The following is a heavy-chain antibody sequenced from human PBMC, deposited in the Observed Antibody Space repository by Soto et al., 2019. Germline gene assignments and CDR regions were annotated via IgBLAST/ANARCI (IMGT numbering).Heavy chain of an antibody. CDR3: AKDRVGGTFYTPLGF. D-gene: IGHD1-7*01. CDR2: ITYDGSNK. CDR1: GFNFENYG. J-gene: IGHJ4*02. V-gene: IGHV3-30*18. Sequence: SGGSLRIGCHSSGFNFENYGMHWVRQAPGKGLEWVAVITYDGSNKYDADSVKGRFTISRDNSKNTLSLHLNTLKPEDTAVYHCAKDRVGGTFYTPLGFWGQGTLVTVSS.